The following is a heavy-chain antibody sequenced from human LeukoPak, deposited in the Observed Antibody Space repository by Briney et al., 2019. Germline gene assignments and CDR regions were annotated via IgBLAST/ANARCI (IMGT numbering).Heavy chain of an antibody. CDR1: GGSISSSSYY. Sequence: SETLSLTCTVSGGSISSSSYYWGWIRQPPGKGLEWIGSIYYSGSTYYNPSLKSRATISVDTSKNQFSLKLSSVTAADTAVYYCAIQRGALVDYWGQGTLVTVSS. D-gene: IGHD3-10*01. V-gene: IGHV4-39*01. J-gene: IGHJ4*02. CDR2: IYYSGST. CDR3: AIQRGALVDY.